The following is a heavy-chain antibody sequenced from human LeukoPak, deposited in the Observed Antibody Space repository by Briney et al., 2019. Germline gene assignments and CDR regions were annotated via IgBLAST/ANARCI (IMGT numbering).Heavy chain of an antibody. CDR3: ARVSFDGSYDY. D-gene: IGHD1-26*01. Sequence: SETLSLTCAVYGGSFDGYYWSWIRQPPGKGLEWIGEINHSGSTNYNPSLKSRVTISVETSKNQVSLKLSSVTAADTAVYYCARVSFDGSYDYWGQGTLVTVSS. V-gene: IGHV4-34*01. CDR1: GGSFDGYY. J-gene: IGHJ4*02. CDR2: INHSGST.